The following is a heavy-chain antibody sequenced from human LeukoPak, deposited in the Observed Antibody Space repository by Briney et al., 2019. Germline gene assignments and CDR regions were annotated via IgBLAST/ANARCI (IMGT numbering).Heavy chain of an antibody. Sequence: AETLSLTCTVSGGSISDDYWSWIRQPPGKGLEWIGYISDIGRTNYSPSPKSRITITRDASKNQFSLRLTSVTAADTAVYYCARQLQLVEFDYWGQGTLVTVSS. CDR2: ISDIGRT. D-gene: IGHD6-13*01. CDR3: ARQLQLVEFDY. J-gene: IGHJ4*02. V-gene: IGHV4-59*08. CDR1: GGSISDDY.